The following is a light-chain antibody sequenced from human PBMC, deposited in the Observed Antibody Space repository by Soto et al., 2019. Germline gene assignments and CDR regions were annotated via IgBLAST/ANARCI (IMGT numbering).Light chain of an antibody. CDR3: QQRSNWPPSLT. J-gene: IGKJ4*01. V-gene: IGKV3-11*01. CDR1: QSVSTY. Sequence: EIVLTQSPGTLSLSPGERATLSCRASQSVSTYLAWYQQKPGQAPRLLIYDASNRATGIPARFSGSGSGTDFTLTISSLEPEDFAVYYRQQRSNWPPSLTFGGGTKVDIK. CDR2: DAS.